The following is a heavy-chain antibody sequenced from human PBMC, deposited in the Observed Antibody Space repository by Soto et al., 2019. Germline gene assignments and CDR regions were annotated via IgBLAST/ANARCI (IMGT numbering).Heavy chain of an antibody. CDR1: GFTFSSYA. CDR2: ISGSGGST. J-gene: IGHJ3*02. Sequence: EVQLLESGGGLVQPGGSLRLSCAASGFTFSSYAMSWVRQAPGKGLEWVSAISGSGGSTYYADSVKGRFTISRDNSKNTLYLQMTSLRAEDTAVYYCAKATSEYSSSSGAFDIWGQGTMVTVSS. V-gene: IGHV3-23*01. CDR3: AKATSEYSSSSGAFDI. D-gene: IGHD6-6*01.